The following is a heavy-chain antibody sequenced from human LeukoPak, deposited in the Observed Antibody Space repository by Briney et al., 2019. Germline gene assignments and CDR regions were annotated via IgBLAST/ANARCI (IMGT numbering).Heavy chain of an antibody. D-gene: IGHD3-10*01. CDR2: ISSSSCYI. J-gene: IGHJ4*02. CDR1: GFTFSSYS. V-gene: IGHV3-21*01. CDR3: ARVRGDYYGSGRYYTFDY. Sequence: GGSLRLSCAASGFTFSSYSMNWVRQAPGKGLEWVSSISSSSCYIYYADSVKGRFTISRDNANNSLYLQMNSLRAEDTAVYYCARVRGDYYGSGRYYTFDYWGQGTLVTVSS.